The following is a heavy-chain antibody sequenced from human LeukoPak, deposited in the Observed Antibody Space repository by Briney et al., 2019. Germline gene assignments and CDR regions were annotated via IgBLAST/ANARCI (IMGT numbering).Heavy chain of an antibody. CDR2: VYYSGST. D-gene: IGHD6-13*01. V-gene: IGHV4-59*11. CDR3: ARGEPRIARPGAPPFDL. J-gene: IGHJ2*01. CDR1: GGSISSHY. Sequence: PSETLSLTCTVSGGSISSHYWQWIRQPPGNRLEWIGYVYYSGSTDYNPSLKSRVTISVDTSKNQFSLKLTSVTAADTAVYYCARGEPRIARPGAPPFDLWGRGTLVTVSS.